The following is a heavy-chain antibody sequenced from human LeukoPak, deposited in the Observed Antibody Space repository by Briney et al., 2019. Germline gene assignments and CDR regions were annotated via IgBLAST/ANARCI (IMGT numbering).Heavy chain of an antibody. J-gene: IGHJ6*02. CDR2: ISSSGGNT. CDR1: GFTFSSYA. V-gene: IGHV3-23*01. D-gene: IGHD1-26*01. CDR3: AKDVRVGGGGMDV. Sequence: GGSLRLSCAASGFTFSSYAMTWVRRAPGKGLEWVSLISSSGGNTYYAESVKGRFTISRDNSKNTLSLQMNSLRAEDTAVYYCAKDVRVGGGGMDVWGQGTPVTVSS.